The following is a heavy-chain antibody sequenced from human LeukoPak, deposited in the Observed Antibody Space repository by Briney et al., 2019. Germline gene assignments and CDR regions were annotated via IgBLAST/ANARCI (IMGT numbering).Heavy chain of an antibody. CDR1: GYSISSSSYY. D-gene: IGHD5-18*01. Sequence: PSETLSLTCTVSGYSISSSSYYWGWIRQPPGKGLEWIGSIYYSGSTYYNPSLKSRVTISVDTSKNQFCLKLSSVTAADTAVYYCATYYTAMVTGGFDYWGQGTLVTVSS. CDR3: ATYYTAMVTGGFDY. J-gene: IGHJ4*02. V-gene: IGHV4-39*01. CDR2: IYYSGST.